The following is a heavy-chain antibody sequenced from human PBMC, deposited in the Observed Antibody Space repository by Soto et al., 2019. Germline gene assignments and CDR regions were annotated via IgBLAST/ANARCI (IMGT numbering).Heavy chain of an antibody. D-gene: IGHD6-13*01. J-gene: IGHJ4*02. V-gene: IGHV1-8*01. Sequence: QVQLVQSGAEVKKPGASVKVSCKASGYTFTSYDINWVRQATGQGLEWMGWMNPNSGNTGYAQKFQGRGAMARNTSISTAYMELSTRRSEDTAVYYCARERTSSWRFDYWGQGTLVTVSS. CDR2: MNPNSGNT. CDR3: ARERTSSWRFDY. CDR1: GYTFTSYD.